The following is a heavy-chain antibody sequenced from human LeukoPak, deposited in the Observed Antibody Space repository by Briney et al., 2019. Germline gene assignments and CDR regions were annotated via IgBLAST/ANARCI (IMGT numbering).Heavy chain of an antibody. D-gene: IGHD2-2*01. CDR2: IIPILGTA. Sequence: SVKVSCKASGGTFSSYAISWVRQAPGQGLEWMGGIIPILGTANYAQKFQGRVTITADESTSTAYMELSSLRSEDTAVYYCAHRGTIVVVPAAPWGWFDPWGQGTLVTVSS. V-gene: IGHV1-69*13. CDR3: AHRGTIVVVPAAPWGWFDP. J-gene: IGHJ5*02. CDR1: GGTFSSYA.